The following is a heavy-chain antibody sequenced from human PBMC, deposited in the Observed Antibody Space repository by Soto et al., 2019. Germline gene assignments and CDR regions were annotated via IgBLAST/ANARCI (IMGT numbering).Heavy chain of an antibody. J-gene: IGHJ6*02. V-gene: IGHV3-49*04. CDR3: TRDYDFWSGYYEDYYYYGMDV. CDR1: VFTFGDYA. Sequence: GGSVRLSCTASVFTFGDYAMSWVRQAPGKGLEWVGFIRSKAYGGTTEYAASVKGRFTISRDDSKSIAYLQMNSLKTEDTAVYYCTRDYDFWSGYYEDYYYYGMDVWGQGTTVTVSS. D-gene: IGHD3-3*01. CDR2: IRSKAYGGTT.